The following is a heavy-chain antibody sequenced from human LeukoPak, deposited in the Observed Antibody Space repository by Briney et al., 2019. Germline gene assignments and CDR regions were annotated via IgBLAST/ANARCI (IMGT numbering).Heavy chain of an antibody. J-gene: IGHJ4*02. Sequence: ASVKVSCKASGYTFTSYYMHWVRQAPGQGLEWMGLINPSGGSTSYAQKFQGRVTMTRDTSTSTVYMELSSLRSEDTAVYYCARERRIVLMVYAPRGFDYWGQGTLVTVSS. CDR3: ARERRIVLMVYAPRGFDY. D-gene: IGHD2-8*01. CDR2: INPSGGST. V-gene: IGHV1-46*01. CDR1: GYTFTSYY.